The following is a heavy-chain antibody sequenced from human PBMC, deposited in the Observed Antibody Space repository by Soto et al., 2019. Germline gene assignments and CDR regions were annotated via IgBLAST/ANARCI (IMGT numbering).Heavy chain of an antibody. J-gene: IGHJ6*02. CDR2: ISGSGDMT. Sequence: EVQLLESGGGLVQPGGSLRLSCAASGFTFSSYAMSWVRQAPGKGLEWVSAISGSGDMTYYSDSVKGRFTISRDNSNNALFLQMNSLRIEDTALYYCARGDRGGSGSPASYYYSGLDVWGQGTTVTVS. V-gene: IGHV3-23*01. CDR3: ARGDRGGSGSPASYYYSGLDV. D-gene: IGHD3-10*01. CDR1: GFTFSSYA.